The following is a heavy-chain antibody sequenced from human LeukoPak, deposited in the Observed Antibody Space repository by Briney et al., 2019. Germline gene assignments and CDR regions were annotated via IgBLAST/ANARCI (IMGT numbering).Heavy chain of an antibody. D-gene: IGHD1-26*01. CDR3: TAGGATSFDY. CDR1: GFTFSSYA. V-gene: IGHV3-48*04. J-gene: IGHJ4*02. Sequence: PGGSLRLSCAASGFTFSSYAMSWVRQAPGKGLEWVSYLSYSNTTRYYADSVKGRFTISRDNAKNSLFLHMNSLRAEDTAVYYCTAGGATSFDYWGQGTLVTVSS. CDR2: LSYSNTTR.